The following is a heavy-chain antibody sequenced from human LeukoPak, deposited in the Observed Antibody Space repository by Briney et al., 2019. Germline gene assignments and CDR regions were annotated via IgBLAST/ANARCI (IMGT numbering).Heavy chain of an antibody. CDR3: ARARMVRGVIIPALDY. Sequence: GASVKVSCKASGYTFTGYYMHWVRQAPGQGLEWMGWINPNSGGTNYAQKFQGRVTMTRDTSISTAYMELSRLRSDDTAVYYCARARMVRGVIIPALDYWGQGTLVTVSS. J-gene: IGHJ4*02. D-gene: IGHD3-10*01. V-gene: IGHV1-2*02. CDR1: GYTFTGYY. CDR2: INPNSGGT.